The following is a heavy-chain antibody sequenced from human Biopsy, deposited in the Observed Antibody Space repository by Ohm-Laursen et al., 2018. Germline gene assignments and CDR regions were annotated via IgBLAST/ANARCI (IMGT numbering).Heavy chain of an antibody. D-gene: IGHD3-22*01. Sequence: SLRLSCTASGFTFSSSWMTWVRQAPGKGLERVTNMNEDETIKNYVDSVKGRFTISRDNAKNSLYLQLNSLRAEDTAVYYCARAGYSSGYDYWGQGTLVTVSS. CDR1: GFTFSSSW. J-gene: IGHJ4*02. CDR2: MNEDETIK. CDR3: ARAGYSSGYDY. V-gene: IGHV3-7*01.